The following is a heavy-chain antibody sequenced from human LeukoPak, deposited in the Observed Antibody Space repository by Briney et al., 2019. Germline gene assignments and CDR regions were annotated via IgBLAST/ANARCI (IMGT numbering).Heavy chain of an antibody. V-gene: IGHV4-34*01. D-gene: IGHD5-24*01. Sequence: SETLSLTCAVYGGSFSGYYWSWIRQPPGKGLEWIGETKHSGGTNFIPSLKSRVTISVDTSKNQFSLKLSSVTAADTAVYYCARGKTRWLQSPTGYDYWGQGTLVTVSS. J-gene: IGHJ4*02. CDR1: GGSFSGYY. CDR2: TKHSGGT. CDR3: ARGKTRWLQSPTGYDY.